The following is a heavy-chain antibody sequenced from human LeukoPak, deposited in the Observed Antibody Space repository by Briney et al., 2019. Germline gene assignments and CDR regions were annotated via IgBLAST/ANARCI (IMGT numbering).Heavy chain of an antibody. CDR2: IYYSGST. D-gene: IGHD6-13*01. CDR1: GGSISSYY. CDR3: ARALAAAGIGGYYYYYGMDV. J-gene: IGHJ6*02. V-gene: IGHV4-59*01. Sequence: SETLSLTCTVSGGSISSYYWSWIRQPPGKELEWIGYIYYSGSTNYNPSLKSRVTILVDTSKNQFSLKLSSVTAADTAVYYCARALAAAGIGGYYYYYGMDVWGQGTTVTVSS.